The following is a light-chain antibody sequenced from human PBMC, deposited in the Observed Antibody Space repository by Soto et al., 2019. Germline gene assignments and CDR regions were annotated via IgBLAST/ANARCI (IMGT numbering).Light chain of an antibody. CDR3: LRYNAFSQT. J-gene: IGKJ1*01. Sequence: GDRVTITCRASQSMNSWLAWYQQKPGEAPKVLIYYASSLESGVPSRFSGSGSGTEFTLTIGSLQPEDFATYYCLRYNAFSQTFGQGTKVEI. CDR2: YAS. V-gene: IGKV1-5*01. CDR1: QSMNSW.